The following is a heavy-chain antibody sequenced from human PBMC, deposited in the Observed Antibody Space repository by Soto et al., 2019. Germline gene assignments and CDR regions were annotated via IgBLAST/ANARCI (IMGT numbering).Heavy chain of an antibody. CDR3: ARVIAAAGTGWFDP. V-gene: IGHV4-30-2*01. CDR1: GGSISSAGYS. J-gene: IGHJ5*02. D-gene: IGHD6-13*01. Sequence: SETLSLTCAVSGGSISSAGYSWSWIRQPPGKGLEWIGYIYHSGSTYYNPSLKSRVTISVDRSKNQFSLKLSSVTAADTAVYYCARVIAAAGTGWFDPWGQGTLVTVSS. CDR2: IYHSGST.